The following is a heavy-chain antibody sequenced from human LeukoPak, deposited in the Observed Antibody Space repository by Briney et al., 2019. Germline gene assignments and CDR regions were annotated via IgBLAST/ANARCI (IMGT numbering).Heavy chain of an antibody. V-gene: IGHV3-48*01. CDR3: ARGGYYDSSGYYLRGTLIQSGY. D-gene: IGHD3-22*01. CDR1: GFTFSSYA. CDR2: ISSSSSTI. Sequence: YPGGSLRLSCAASGFTFSSYAMSWVRQAPGEGLEWVSYISSSSSTIYYADSVKGRFTISRDNAKNSLYLQMNSLRAEDTAVYYCARGGYYDSSGYYLRGTLIQSGYWGQGTLVTVSS. J-gene: IGHJ4*02.